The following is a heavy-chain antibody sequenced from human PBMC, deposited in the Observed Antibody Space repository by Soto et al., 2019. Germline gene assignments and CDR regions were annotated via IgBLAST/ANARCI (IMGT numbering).Heavy chain of an antibody. V-gene: IGHV4-39*01. J-gene: IGHJ6*02. D-gene: IGHD3-3*01. CDR1: SGSISSSSYY. Sequence: WETLSLTCTVSSGSISSSSYYWGWIRQPPGKGLEWIGSIYYSGSTYYNPSLKSRVTISVDTSKNQFSLKLSSVTAADTAVYYCARRNYDFWSGYYHYYYYGMDVWGQGTMVTVSS. CDR3: ARRNYDFWSGYYHYYYYGMDV. CDR2: IYYSGST.